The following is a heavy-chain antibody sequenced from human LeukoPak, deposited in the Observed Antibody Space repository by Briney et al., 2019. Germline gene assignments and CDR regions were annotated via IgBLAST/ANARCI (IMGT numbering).Heavy chain of an antibody. V-gene: IGHV3-72*01. CDR3: ARDPSIYIQLERRGGMDV. D-gene: IGHD1-1*01. CDR1: GFTFSDHY. Sequence: GGSLRLSCAASGFTFSDHYMDWVRQAPGKGLEWVGRTRNKANSYTTEYAASVMGRFTISRDDSKNSLYLQMNSLRAEDTAVYYCARDPSIYIQLERRGGMDVWGQGTTVTVSS. CDR2: TRNKANSYTT. J-gene: IGHJ6*02.